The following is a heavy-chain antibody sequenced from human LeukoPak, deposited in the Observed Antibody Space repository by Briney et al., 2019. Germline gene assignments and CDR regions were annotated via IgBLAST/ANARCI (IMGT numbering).Heavy chain of an antibody. Sequence: GGSLRLSCAASGFTFSSYWMSWVRQAPGKGLEWVANIKQDGSEKYYVDSVKGRFTISRDNAKNSLYLQMNSLRAEDTAVYYCARDQRFPYYYYMDVWGKGITVTVSS. D-gene: IGHD3-3*01. CDR3: ARDQRFPYYYYMDV. J-gene: IGHJ6*03. CDR2: IKQDGSEK. V-gene: IGHV3-7*01. CDR1: GFTFSSYW.